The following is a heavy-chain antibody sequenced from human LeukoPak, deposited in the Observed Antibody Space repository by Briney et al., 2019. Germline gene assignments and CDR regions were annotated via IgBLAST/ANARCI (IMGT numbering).Heavy chain of an antibody. J-gene: IGHJ4*02. Sequence: GGSLRLSCAASGFTFSSYATSWVRQAPGKGLEWVSAISGSGGSTYYADSVKGRFTISRDNSKNTLYLQMNSLRAEDTAVYYCAKSLGYCSGGSCYWGQGTLVTVSS. CDR2: ISGSGGST. CDR3: AKSLGYCSGGSCY. D-gene: IGHD2-15*01. CDR1: GFTFSSYA. V-gene: IGHV3-23*01.